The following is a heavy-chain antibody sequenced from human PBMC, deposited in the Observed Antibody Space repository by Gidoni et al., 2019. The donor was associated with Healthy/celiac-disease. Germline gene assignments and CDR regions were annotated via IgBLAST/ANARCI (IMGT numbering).Heavy chain of an antibody. D-gene: IGHD5-18*01. V-gene: IGHV4-34*01. Sequence: QVQLQQWGAGLLKPSETLSLTCAVYGGSFSGYYWSWIRQPPGKGLEWIGEINHSGSTNYNPSLKSRVTISVDTSKNQFSLKLSSVTAADTAVYYCARGGRYSYGPTYYYYYYGMDVWGQGTTVTSLL. CDR1: GGSFSGYY. CDR3: ARGGRYSYGPTYYYYYYGMDV. J-gene: IGHJ6*02. CDR2: INHSGST.